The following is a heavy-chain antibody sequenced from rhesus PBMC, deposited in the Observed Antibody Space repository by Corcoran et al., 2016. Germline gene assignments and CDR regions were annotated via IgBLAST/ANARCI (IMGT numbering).Heavy chain of an antibody. Sequence: QVQLQESGPGLVKPSETLSLSCAVSGGSLSDDYYWSWIRQPPGKGLEWIGYIYGSGGGTNYNPSLKHRVTISIDTSKNQFSLKLSSVTAADTAVYYCASTEQRLVGYGLDSWGQGVVVTVSS. V-gene: IGHV4-106*01. J-gene: IGHJ6*01. D-gene: IGHD6S26*01. CDR2: IYGSGGGT. CDR3: ASTEQRLVGYGLDS. CDR1: GGSLSDDYY.